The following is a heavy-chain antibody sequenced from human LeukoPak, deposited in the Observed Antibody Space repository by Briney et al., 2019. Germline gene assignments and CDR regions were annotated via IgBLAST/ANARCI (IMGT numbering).Heavy chain of an antibody. CDR1: GGSFSGYF. V-gene: IGHV4-34*01. D-gene: IGHD1-26*01. CDR3: ARSGSYFLAPLDY. Sequence: SETLSLTCAVYGGSFSGYFWSWICQPPGKGLEWIGEINHSGSTNYNPSLKSRVTISVDTSKNQFSLKLSSVTAADTAVYYCARSGSYFLAPLDYWGQGTLVTVSS. J-gene: IGHJ4*02. CDR2: INHSGST.